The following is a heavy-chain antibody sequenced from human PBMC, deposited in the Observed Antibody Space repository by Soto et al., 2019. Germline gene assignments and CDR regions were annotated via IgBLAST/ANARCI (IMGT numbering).Heavy chain of an antibody. CDR3: ARGLILWFGEFSRRGGYYYYMDV. J-gene: IGHJ6*03. Sequence: QVQLQQWGAGLLKPSETLSLTCAVYGGSFSGYQWSWIRQTPGKGLEWIGEINDSGNINYNPSLKSRVTLLLDTPKKLISLKLSSVTAADSAVYYCARGLILWFGEFSRRGGYYYYMDVWGKGTTVTVSS. CDR1: GGSFSGYQ. V-gene: IGHV4-34*01. D-gene: IGHD3-10*01. CDR2: INDSGNI.